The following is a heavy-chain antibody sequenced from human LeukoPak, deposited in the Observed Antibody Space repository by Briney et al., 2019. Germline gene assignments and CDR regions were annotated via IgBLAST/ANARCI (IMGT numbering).Heavy chain of an antibody. V-gene: IGHV3-21*04. CDR2: ISSSSTYI. D-gene: IGHD3-3*01. J-gene: IGHJ4*02. Sequence: GGSLRPSCAASGFTFSSYSMNWVRQAPGKGLEWVSSISSSSTYIFYADSVRGRFTISRDNAKNSLYLQMNSLRAEDTAVYYCARRPGKITISGVVPHYFDYWGQGILVTVSS. CDR1: GFTFSSYS. CDR3: ARRPGKITISGVVPHYFDY.